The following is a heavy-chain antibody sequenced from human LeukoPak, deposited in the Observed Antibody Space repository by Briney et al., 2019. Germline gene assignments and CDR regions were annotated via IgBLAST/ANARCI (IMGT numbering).Heavy chain of an antibody. CDR2: IDPDGSST. Sequence: GGSLRLSCAASGFTFSSYAMSWVRQAPGKGLVWVSRIDPDGSSTSCADSVKGRFTISRDNAKNTLDMQMNSLTAEDTAVYYCATVVGGYYPPVEGFDLWGQGTMVTVSS. V-gene: IGHV3-74*01. CDR3: ATVVGGYYPPVEGFDL. D-gene: IGHD3-3*01. CDR1: GFTFSSYA. J-gene: IGHJ3*01.